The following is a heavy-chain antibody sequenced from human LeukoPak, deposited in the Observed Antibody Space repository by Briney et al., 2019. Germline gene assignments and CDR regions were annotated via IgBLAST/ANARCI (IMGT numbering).Heavy chain of an antibody. J-gene: IGHJ3*02. V-gene: IGHV4-59*01. D-gene: IGHD5-24*01. CDR2: IYYTGSA. CDR3: ASASGEWRWLQWAAFDI. CDR1: GASISNYY. Sequence: SETLSLTCTVSGASISNYYWNWIRQPPGKGPEWIGYIYYTGSANYNPSLKSRVTISVDTSKNQFSLKLSSVTAADTAVYYCASASGEWRWLQWAAFDIWGQGTMVTVSS.